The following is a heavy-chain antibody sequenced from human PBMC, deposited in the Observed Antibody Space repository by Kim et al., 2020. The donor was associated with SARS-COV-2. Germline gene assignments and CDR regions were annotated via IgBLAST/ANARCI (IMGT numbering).Heavy chain of an antibody. D-gene: IGHD6-19*01. Sequence: SETLSLTCTVSGGSISSSSYYWGWIRQPPGKVLEWIGSIYYSGSTYYNPSLKSRVTISVDTSKNQFSLKLSSVTAADTAVYYCARHTSSGWYLSIGFWFDPWGQGTLVTVSS. CDR2: IYYSGST. CDR1: GGSISSSSYY. J-gene: IGHJ5*02. V-gene: IGHV4-39*01. CDR3: ARHTSSGWYLSIGFWFDP.